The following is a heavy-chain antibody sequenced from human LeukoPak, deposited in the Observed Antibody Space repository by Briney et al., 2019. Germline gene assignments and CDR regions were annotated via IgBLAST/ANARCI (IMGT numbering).Heavy chain of an antibody. D-gene: IGHD3-3*01. J-gene: IGHJ6*03. CDR2: IYYSGST. Sequence: SETLSLTCTVSGGSISSYYWSWIRRPPGKGLEWIGYIYYSGSTNYNPSLKSRVTISVDTSKNQFSLKLSSVTAADTAVYYCARAYYDFWSGDMGIYYYYYMDVWGKGTTVTVSS. CDR1: GGSISSYY. CDR3: ARAYYDFWSGDMGIYYYYYMDV. V-gene: IGHV4-59*01.